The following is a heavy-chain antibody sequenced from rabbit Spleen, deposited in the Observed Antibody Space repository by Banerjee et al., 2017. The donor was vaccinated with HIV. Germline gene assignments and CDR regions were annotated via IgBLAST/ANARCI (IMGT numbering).Heavy chain of an antibody. CDR3: ARAIVPWLGLTRLDL. CDR2: IYAAKGST. D-gene: IGHD4-1*01. V-gene: IGHV1S43*01. Sequence: QQQLEESGGGLVKPGGSLTLSCKASGIDFTKYYISWVRQAPGKGLEWIGIIYAAKGSTDYASWVNVRFTISSDNAQSTVDLKMSSLTAADTATYFCARAIVPWLGLTRLDLWGPGTLVTVS. J-gene: IGHJ3*01. CDR1: GIDFTKYY.